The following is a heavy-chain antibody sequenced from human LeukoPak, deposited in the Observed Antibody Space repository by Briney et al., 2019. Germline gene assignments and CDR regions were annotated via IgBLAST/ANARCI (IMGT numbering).Heavy chain of an antibody. D-gene: IGHD1-1*01. J-gene: IGHJ4*02. CDR1: GGSISSYY. Sequence: PSETLSLTCTVSGGSISSYYWSWIRQPAGKGLEWIGLIYSGGSTSYNPSLKSRVTISVDTSKNQFSLKLSSVTAADTAVYYCARDRAVSDDRYFDYWGQGTLVTVSS. CDR3: ARDRAVSDDRYFDY. V-gene: IGHV4-4*07. CDR2: IYSGGST.